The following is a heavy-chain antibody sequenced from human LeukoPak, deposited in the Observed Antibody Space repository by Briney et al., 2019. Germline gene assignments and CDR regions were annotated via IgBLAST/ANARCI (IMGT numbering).Heavy chain of an antibody. CDR2: IYPGDSDT. J-gene: IGHJ6*02. CDR1: GYSFTSYW. Sequence: GEALKISCKGSGYSFTSYWIGWVRQMPGKGLEWMGIIYPGDSDTRYSPSFQGQFTISADKSISTAYLQWSSLKASDTAMYYCARHAWHCSSTSCYRDYYYYGMDVWGQGATVTVSS. D-gene: IGHD2-2*01. V-gene: IGHV5-51*01. CDR3: ARHAWHCSSTSCYRDYYYYGMDV.